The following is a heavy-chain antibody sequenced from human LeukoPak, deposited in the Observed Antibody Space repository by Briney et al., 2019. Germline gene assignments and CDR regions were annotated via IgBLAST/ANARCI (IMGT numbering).Heavy chain of an antibody. CDR3: ASYGGFTSASLVDLL. CDR2: ISSRSYT. Sequence: GGSLRLSCAASGVSFSVYSMNWVRQAPGKGLEWVSYISSRSYTDYADSVRGRFTISRDNAKNSLFLQMNSLRAEDTAVYYWASYGGFTSASLVDLLWGQGTLVTVSS. D-gene: IGHD4-23*01. V-gene: IGHV3-69-1*01. CDR1: GVSFSVYS. J-gene: IGHJ4*02.